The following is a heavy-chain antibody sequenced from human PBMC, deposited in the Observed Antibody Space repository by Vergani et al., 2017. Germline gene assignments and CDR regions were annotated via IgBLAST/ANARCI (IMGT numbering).Heavy chain of an antibody. CDR2: ISARYPST. Sequence: EVQLLESGGNLIQPGGSLRLSCGASGFTFSSYAMTWVRLAPGKGLQWVSAISARYPSTYYADSVKGRSTISRDNSKNMLYLQMNSLRAEDTAVYYCARLSYDTTPYLQGGYDCWGQGTLVSVSS. D-gene: IGHD3-22*01. CDR3: ARLSYDTTPYLQGGYDC. V-gene: IGHV3-23*01. CDR1: GFTFSSYA. J-gene: IGHJ4*02.